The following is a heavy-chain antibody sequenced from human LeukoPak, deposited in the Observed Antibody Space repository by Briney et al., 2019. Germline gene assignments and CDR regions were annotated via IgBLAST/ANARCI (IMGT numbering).Heavy chain of an antibody. Sequence: GGSLRLSCAPSGFTFSRHGMHWVRQAPGKGLEWVAIISNDGSRKYYAHFVEGRFTISRDNSKNTLYLQMDSLRAEDTAVYYCARDRAWNYFDYWGQGTLVTVSS. CDR2: ISNDGSRK. CDR3: ARDRAWNYFDY. CDR1: GFTFSRHG. J-gene: IGHJ4*02. V-gene: IGHV3-30*03. D-gene: IGHD3-3*01.